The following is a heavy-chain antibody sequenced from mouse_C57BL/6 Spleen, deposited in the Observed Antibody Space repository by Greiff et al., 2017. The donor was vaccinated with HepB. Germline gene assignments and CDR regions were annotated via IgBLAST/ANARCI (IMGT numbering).Heavy chain of an antibody. V-gene: IGHV5-4*01. Sequence: EVQGVESGGGLVKPGGSLKLSCAASGFTFSSYAMSWVRQTPEKRLEWVATISDGGSYTYYPDNVKGRFTISRDNAKNNLYLQMSHLKSEDTAMYYYARDGDGYEGYIDYWGQGTTLTVSS. CDR1: GFTFSSYA. J-gene: IGHJ2*01. D-gene: IGHD2-2*01. CDR2: ISDGGSYT. CDR3: ARDGDGYEGYIDY.